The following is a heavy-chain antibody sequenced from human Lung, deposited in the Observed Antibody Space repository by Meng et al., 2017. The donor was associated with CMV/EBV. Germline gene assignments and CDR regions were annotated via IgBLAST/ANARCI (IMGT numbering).Heavy chain of an antibody. V-gene: IGHV3-23*01. CDR2: TEGSNDNT. Sequence: GWGLHHLRGPCGYSCPPVGFSLSPNAISWLRQTPGKGLEWGSATEGSNDNTHYADSVKGRFAISRDASTNTLYLQMNNLRAEDTAIYYCAKDIFRWAFDYWGHGTLVTVSS. J-gene: IGHJ4*01. CDR3: AKDIFRWAFDY. D-gene: IGHD1-26*01. CDR1: GFSLSPNA.